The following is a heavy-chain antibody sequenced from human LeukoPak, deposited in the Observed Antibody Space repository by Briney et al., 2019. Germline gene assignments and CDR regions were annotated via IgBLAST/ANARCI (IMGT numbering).Heavy chain of an antibody. D-gene: IGHD2-2*01. CDR1: GGTFSSYA. Sequence: ASVKVSCKASGGTFSSYAISWVRQAPEQGLEWMGGIIPIFGTANYAQKFQGRVTITADESTSTAYMELSSLRSEDTAVYYCARDCSSTSCYDYWGQGTLVTVSS. CDR3: ARDCSSTSCYDY. V-gene: IGHV1-69*13. CDR2: IIPIFGTA. J-gene: IGHJ4*02.